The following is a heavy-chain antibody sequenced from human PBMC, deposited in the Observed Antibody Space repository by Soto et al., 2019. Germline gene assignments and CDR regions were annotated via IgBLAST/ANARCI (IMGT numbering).Heavy chain of an antibody. V-gene: IGHV3-23*01. Sequence: GGSLRLSCAASGFTFSSYAMSWVRQAPGKGLEWVSAISGSGGSTYYADSVKGRFTISRDNSKNTLYLQMNSLRAEDTAVYYCAKTQVITIFGVPLGGPYGMDVWGQGTTVTVSS. CDR3: AKTQVITIFGVPLGGPYGMDV. J-gene: IGHJ6*02. CDR2: ISGSGGST. D-gene: IGHD3-3*01. CDR1: GFTFSSYA.